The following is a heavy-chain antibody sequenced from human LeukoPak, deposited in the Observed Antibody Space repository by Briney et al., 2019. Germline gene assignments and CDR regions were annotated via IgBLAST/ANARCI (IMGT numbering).Heavy chain of an antibody. D-gene: IGHD3-16*01. J-gene: IGHJ4*02. Sequence: GRSLRLSCAASGFTFSSYAMHWVRQAPGKGLEWVAVISYDGSNKYYADSVKGRFTISRDNSKNTLYLQMNSLRAEDTAVYYCARDRQYYDYVWGRYYFDYWGQGTLFTVSS. CDR1: GFTFSSYA. V-gene: IGHV3-30-3*01. CDR3: ARDRQYYDYVWGRYYFDY. CDR2: ISYDGSNK.